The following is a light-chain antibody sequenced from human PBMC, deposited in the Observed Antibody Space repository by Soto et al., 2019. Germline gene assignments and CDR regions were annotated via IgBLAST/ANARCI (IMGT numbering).Light chain of an antibody. Sequence: EIVLTQSPGTLSLSPGERVTRSFMASESVSSNYLAWYQQKPGQAPRLLIYGASTRATGLPARFSGSGSGTEFTLTVSSLQSEDFAVYYCQQYKNWPLITFGQGTRLEIK. J-gene: IGKJ5*01. CDR3: QQYKNWPLIT. CDR1: ESVSSNY. V-gene: IGKV3-15*01. CDR2: GAS.